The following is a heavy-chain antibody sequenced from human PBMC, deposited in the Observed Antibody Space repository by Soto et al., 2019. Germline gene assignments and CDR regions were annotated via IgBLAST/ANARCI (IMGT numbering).Heavy chain of an antibody. CDR1: GFTFSSYA. CDR2: ISGSGGST. V-gene: IGHV3-23*01. Sequence: EVQLLESGGGLVQPGGSLRLSCAASGFTFSSYAMSWVRQAPGKGLEWVSAISGSGGSTYYADSVKGRFTISRDNSKNTLYRQMNSLRAEETAVYYCAKSSGGGTVTTYYYWGQGTLVTVSS. CDR3: AKSSGGGTVTTYYY. D-gene: IGHD4-17*01. J-gene: IGHJ4*02.